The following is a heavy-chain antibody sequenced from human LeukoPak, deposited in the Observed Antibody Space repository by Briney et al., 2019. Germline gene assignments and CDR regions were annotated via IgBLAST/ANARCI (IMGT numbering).Heavy chain of an antibody. CDR3: AIVGGESYVAY. Sequence: DPGGSLRLSCAASGFTFSSYSMNWVRQAPGKGLEWVSYISSSSSTMYYADSVKGRFTNSRDNAKNSLYLQMNSLRAEDTAVYYCAIVGGESYVAYWGQGTLVTVSS. J-gene: IGHJ4*02. CDR1: GFTFSSYS. D-gene: IGHD5-18*01. V-gene: IGHV3-48*04. CDR2: ISSSSSTM.